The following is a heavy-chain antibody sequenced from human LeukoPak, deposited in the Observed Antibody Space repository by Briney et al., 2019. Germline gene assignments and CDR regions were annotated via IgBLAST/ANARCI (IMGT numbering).Heavy chain of an antibody. CDR3: ARDLHPITPWLVGGATIDY. V-gene: IGHV1-2*06. CDR2: INPNSGGT. Sequence: GASVKVSCKASGYTFTGYYMHWVRQAPGQGLEWMGRINPNSGGTNYAQKFQGRVTMTRDTSISTAYMELSRLRSDDTAVYYCARDLHPITPWLVGGATIDYWGQGTLLTVSS. D-gene: IGHD3-22*01. J-gene: IGHJ4*02. CDR1: GYTFTGYY.